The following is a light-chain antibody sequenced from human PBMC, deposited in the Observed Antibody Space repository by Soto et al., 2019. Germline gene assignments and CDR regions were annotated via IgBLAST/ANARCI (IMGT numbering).Light chain of an antibody. J-gene: IGKJ5*01. CDR1: QSVSSN. CDR2: GAS. V-gene: IGKV3-15*01. Sequence: EIVMTQSPATLSVSPGERATLSCRASQSVSSNLAWYQQKPGQAPSLLIYGASTRATGIPARFSGSGSGTDFTLTISSLQSEDVAVYYCQQYNNWPLAFGQGTRLEIK. CDR3: QQYNNWPLA.